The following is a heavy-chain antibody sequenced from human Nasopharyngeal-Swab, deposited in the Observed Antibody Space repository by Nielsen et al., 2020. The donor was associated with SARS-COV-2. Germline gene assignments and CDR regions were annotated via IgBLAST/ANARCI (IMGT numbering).Heavy chain of an antibody. D-gene: IGHD6-13*01. CDR3: ARERAAAGPYYYYGMDV. V-gene: IGHV3-48*04. Sequence: GGSLRLSCAASGFTFSSYAMSWVRQAPGKGLEWVSYISSSSSTIYYADSVKGRFTISRDNAKNSLYLQMNSLRAEDTAVYYCARERAAAGPYYYYGMDVWGQGTTVTVSS. J-gene: IGHJ6*02. CDR2: ISSSSSTI. CDR1: GFTFSSYA.